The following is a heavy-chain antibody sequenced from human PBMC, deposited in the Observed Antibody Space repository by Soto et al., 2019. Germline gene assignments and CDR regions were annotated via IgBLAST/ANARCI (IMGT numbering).Heavy chain of an antibody. J-gene: IGHJ3*02. CDR1: GYTFTSYG. Sequence: ASVKVSCKASGYTFTSYGISWVRQAPGQGLEWMGWISAYNGNTNYAQKLQGRVTMTTDTSTSTAYMELRSLRSDDTAVYYCARVGSLSGYGEVGAFDIWGQGTTVTVSS. CDR3: ARVGSLSGYGEVGAFDI. CDR2: ISAYNGNT. D-gene: IGHD4-17*01. V-gene: IGHV1-18*01.